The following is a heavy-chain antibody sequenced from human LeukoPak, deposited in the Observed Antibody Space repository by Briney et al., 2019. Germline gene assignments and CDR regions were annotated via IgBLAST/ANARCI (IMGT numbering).Heavy chain of an antibody. V-gene: IGHV3-11*04. CDR2: ISSSGSTI. Sequence: GGSLRLSCAASGFAFSDYYMRWIREAPGKGREWGSYISSSGSTIYYADSVKGRFTISRDNAKNSLYLQMNSLRAEDTAVYYCARDYYGSYYYYYYMDVWGKGTTVTVSS. CDR3: ARDYYGSYYYYYYMDV. CDR1: GFAFSDYY. J-gene: IGHJ6*03. D-gene: IGHD3-10*01.